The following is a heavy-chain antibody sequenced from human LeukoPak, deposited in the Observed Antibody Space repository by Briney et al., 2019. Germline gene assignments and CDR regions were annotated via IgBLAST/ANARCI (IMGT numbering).Heavy chain of an antibody. CDR1: GGSFSGYY. V-gene: IGHV4-34*01. CDR3: ARGTYDYVWGSYRRLFDY. CDR2: INHSGST. J-gene: IGHJ4*02. Sequence: PSETLSLTCAVYGGSFSGYYWSWIRQPPGKGLEWIGEINHSGSTNYNPSLKSRVIISVDTSKNQFSLKLSSVTAADTAVYYCARGTYDYVWGSYRRLFDYWGQGTLVTVSS. D-gene: IGHD3-16*02.